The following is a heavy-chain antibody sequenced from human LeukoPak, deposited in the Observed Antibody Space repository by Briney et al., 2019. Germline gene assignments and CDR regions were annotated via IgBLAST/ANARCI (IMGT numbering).Heavy chain of an antibody. D-gene: IGHD2-15*01. CDR1: GYTFTSYD. CDR3: ARLPNLYCSGGSCYLWAFDI. J-gene: IGHJ3*02. Sequence: ASVKVSCKASGYTFTSYDINWVRQATGQGLEWMGWMNPNSGNTGYAQKFQGRVTMTRNTSISTAYMELSSLRSEDTAVYYCARLPNLYCSGGSCYLWAFDIWGQGTMVTVSS. CDR2: MNPNSGNT. V-gene: IGHV1-8*01.